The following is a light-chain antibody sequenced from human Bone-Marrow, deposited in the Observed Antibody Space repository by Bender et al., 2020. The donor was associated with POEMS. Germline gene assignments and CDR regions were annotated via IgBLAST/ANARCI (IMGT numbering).Light chain of an antibody. Sequence: QSVLTQPPSVSGTPGQTVTIFCSGSSSNIGSNYVYWYHQLPGTAPKLLIYTNSQLPSGVPDRFSGSKSGTSASLAISGLRSDDEADYYCSTWDDSLNGVVFGGGTKLTVL. J-gene: IGLJ3*02. CDR2: TNS. V-gene: IGLV1-47*02. CDR1: SSNIGSNY. CDR3: STWDDSLNGVV.